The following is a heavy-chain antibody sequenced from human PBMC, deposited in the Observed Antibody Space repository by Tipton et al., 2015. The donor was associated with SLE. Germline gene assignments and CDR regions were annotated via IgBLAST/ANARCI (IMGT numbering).Heavy chain of an antibody. V-gene: IGHV3-23*01. Sequence: GSLRLSCAASGFSFSTYAMSWVRQAPGKGLEWVSGISGNGVCTDYADSVRGRFTISRDNSKNTLYLQMNSLRAEDTAVYYCAKHSVGVLPSSLDSWGQGTLVTASS. CDR1: GFSFSTYA. CDR2: ISGNGVCT. CDR3: AKHSVGVLPSSLDS. D-gene: IGHD4/OR15-4a*01. J-gene: IGHJ4*02.